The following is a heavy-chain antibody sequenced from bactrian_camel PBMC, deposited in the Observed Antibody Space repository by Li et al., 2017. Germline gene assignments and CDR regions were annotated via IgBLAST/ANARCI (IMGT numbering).Heavy chain of an antibody. CDR3: TKDSRELATATPNGVGSRTDFGA. CDR1: GFTFSSVA. D-gene: IGHD4*01. V-gene: IGHV3S31*01. CDR2: INSGGTYT. Sequence: DVQLVESGGGLVQAGGSLRLSCAASGFTFSSVAMSWVRQAPGKGLEWVSSINSGGTYTYYSDSVKGQFTISRDNAKNTLYLQWNSLKTEDTAMYYCTKDSRELATATPNGVGSRTDFGAWGQGTQVTVS. J-gene: IGHJ6*01.